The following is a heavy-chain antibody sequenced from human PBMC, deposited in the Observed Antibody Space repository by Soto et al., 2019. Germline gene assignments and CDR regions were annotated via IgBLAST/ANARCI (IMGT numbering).Heavy chain of an antibody. V-gene: IGHV3-23*01. CDR3: AKGNSSGRVGASYYYYGMDV. Sequence: PGGSLRLSCAASGFTFSSYAMSWVRQAPGKGLEWVSAISGSGGSTYYADSVKGRFTISRDNSKNTLYLQMNSLRAEDTAVYYCAKGNSSGRVGASYYYYGMDVWGQGTTVTVSS. D-gene: IGHD1-26*01. J-gene: IGHJ6*02. CDR1: GFTFSSYA. CDR2: ISGSGGST.